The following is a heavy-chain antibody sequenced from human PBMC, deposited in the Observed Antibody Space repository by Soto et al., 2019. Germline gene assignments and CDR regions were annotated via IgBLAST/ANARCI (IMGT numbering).Heavy chain of an antibody. Sequence: SETLSLTCAVYGGSSSGYYWSWIRQPPGKGLEWIGEINHSGSTNYNPSLKSRVTISVDTSKNQFSLKLSSVTAADTAVYYCARGPVRDFWSGYYQGYYMDVWGKGTTVTVSS. CDR1: GGSSSGYY. J-gene: IGHJ6*03. CDR2: INHSGST. V-gene: IGHV4-34*01. D-gene: IGHD3-3*01. CDR3: ARGPVRDFWSGYYQGYYMDV.